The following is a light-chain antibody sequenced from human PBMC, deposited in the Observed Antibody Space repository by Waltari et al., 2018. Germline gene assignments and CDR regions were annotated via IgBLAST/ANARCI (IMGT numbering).Light chain of an antibody. CDR2: WAS. CDR3: QQYYSSPRT. J-gene: IGKJ1*01. V-gene: IGKV4-1*01. Sequence: DIVMTQSPDSLAVSLGERATINCKSSPSVLYNSHNKNYLAWYQQKPGQPPKLLIYWASTRQSGVPDRFSGGGSGTDFTLTISSLQAEDVAVYYCQQYYSSPRTFGQGTKVEIK. CDR1: PSVLYNSHNKNY.